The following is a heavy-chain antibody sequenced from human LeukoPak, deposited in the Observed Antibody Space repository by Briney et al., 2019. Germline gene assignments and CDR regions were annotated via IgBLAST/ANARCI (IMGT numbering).Heavy chain of an antibody. J-gene: IGHJ6*02. V-gene: IGHV4-34*01. D-gene: IGHD3-10*01. CDR1: GGSFSGYY. CDR3: ARSYGSGSYYISLRDGLDV. Sequence: SETLSLTCAVYGGSFSGYYWSWIRQPPGKGLEWIGEMNHSGSTNYNPSLKSRVTISVDTSKNQFSLKLSSVTAADTAVYYCARSYGSGSYYISLRDGLDVWGQGTTVTVSS. CDR2: MNHSGST.